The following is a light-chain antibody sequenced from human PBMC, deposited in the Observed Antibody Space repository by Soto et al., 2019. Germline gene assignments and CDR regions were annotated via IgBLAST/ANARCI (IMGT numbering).Light chain of an antibody. CDR3: HQRQSWPRT. Sequence: EIVWTQSPATLSAFPGDRVTLSCRASQALNTRLAWYQHKPGQAPRLLIYLTSNRAAGVPARFSAWGSETDFTLTISDVEPEDFAVYYCHQRQSWPRTFGQGTKVEIK. CDR2: LTS. J-gene: IGKJ1*01. V-gene: IGKV3-11*01. CDR1: QALNTR.